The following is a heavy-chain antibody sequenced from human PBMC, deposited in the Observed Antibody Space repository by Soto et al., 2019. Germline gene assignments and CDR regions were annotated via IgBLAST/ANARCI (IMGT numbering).Heavy chain of an antibody. Sequence: GSLRLSCAASGFTFSNYAMSWVRQAPGKGLEWVSAFSGNSVSTYYADSVKGRFSISRDNSKNTLYLQMNSLRAEDTAVYYCGNYYYGSGSYSIYWGQGTLVTVSS. D-gene: IGHD3-10*01. CDR1: GFTFSNYA. CDR2: FSGNSVST. V-gene: IGHV3-23*01. J-gene: IGHJ4*02. CDR3: GNYYYGSGSYSIY.